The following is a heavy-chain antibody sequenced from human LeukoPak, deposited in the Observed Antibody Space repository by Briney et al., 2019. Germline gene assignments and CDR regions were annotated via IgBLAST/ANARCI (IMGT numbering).Heavy chain of an antibody. V-gene: IGHV1-2*02. CDR3: ARGDYDDSSGYPDY. CDR1: GYTFTDHY. Sequence: GASVKVSCKASGYTFTDHYMHWVRQAPAQGPEWMGWINPNSGGRDYAQKFQGRVTLTRDTSISTAYMELSRLRSDDTAVYYCARGDYDDSSGYPDYWGQGTLVTVSS. D-gene: IGHD3-22*01. CDR2: INPNSGGR. J-gene: IGHJ4*02.